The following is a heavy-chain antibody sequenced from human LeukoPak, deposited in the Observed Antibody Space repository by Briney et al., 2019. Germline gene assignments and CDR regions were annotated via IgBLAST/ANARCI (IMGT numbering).Heavy chain of an antibody. Sequence: QTGGSLRLSCAASGFSVSSNYMTWVRQAPGKGLECVSAISGSGGSTYYADSVKGRFTISRDNSKNTLYLQMNSLRAEDTAVYYCAKAVKAGKIVVVVAADYWGQGTLVTVSS. D-gene: IGHD2-15*01. J-gene: IGHJ4*02. V-gene: IGHV3-23*01. CDR1: GFSVSSNY. CDR2: ISGSGGST. CDR3: AKAVKAGKIVVVVAADY.